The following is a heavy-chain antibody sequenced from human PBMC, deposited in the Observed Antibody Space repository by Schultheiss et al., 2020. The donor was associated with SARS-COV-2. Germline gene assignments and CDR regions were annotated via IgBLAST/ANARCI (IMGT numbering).Heavy chain of an antibody. J-gene: IGHJ4*02. D-gene: IGHD3-10*01. V-gene: IGHV3-66*02. CDR1: GFTFSSYA. CDR2: IYSGGST. Sequence: GGSLRLSCAASGFTFSSYAMSWVRQAPGKGLEWVSVIYSGGSTYYADSVKGRFTISRDNSKNTLYLQMNSLRAEDTAVYYCARDYYGSGSYYHDYWGQGTLVTVSS. CDR3: ARDYYGSGSYYHDY.